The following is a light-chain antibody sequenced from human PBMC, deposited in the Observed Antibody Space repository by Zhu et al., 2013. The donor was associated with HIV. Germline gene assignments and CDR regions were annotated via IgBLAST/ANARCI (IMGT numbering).Light chain of an antibody. Sequence: EIVMTQSPVTLSVSPGERVTLSCRASQSVSSNLAWHQQKPGQAPRLVIYGASTRATGIPARFSGSGSGTEFTLTISSLQSEDFATYYCQQFTAYPPTFGGGTKVEIK. V-gene: IGKV3-15*01. J-gene: IGKJ4*01. CDR1: QSVSSN. CDR2: GAS. CDR3: QQFTAYPPT.